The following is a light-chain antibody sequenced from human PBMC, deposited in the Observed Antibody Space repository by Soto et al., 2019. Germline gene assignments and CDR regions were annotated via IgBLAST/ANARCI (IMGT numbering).Light chain of an antibody. V-gene: IGKV4-1*01. CDR1: QSVLYSSNNKNY. CDR2: WAS. CDR3: QQYYSTPPYT. J-gene: IGKJ2*01. Sequence: DIVMTQSPDSLAVSLGKRATINCKSSQSVLYSSNNKNYLAWYQQKPGQPPKLLIYWASTRESGVPDRFGGSGSGTDFTLTISSLQAEDVAVYYCQQYYSTPPYTFGQGTKLEIK.